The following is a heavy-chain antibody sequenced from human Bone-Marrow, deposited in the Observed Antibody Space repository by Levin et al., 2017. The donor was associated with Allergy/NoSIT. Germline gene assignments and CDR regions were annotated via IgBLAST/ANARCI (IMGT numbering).Heavy chain of an antibody. CDR2: IYYNGKS. CDR3: ARAIPSGGNSYYYYYMDV. V-gene: IGHV4-59*01. J-gene: IGHJ6*03. CDR1: GGSISSYY. Sequence: SCPVSGGSISSYYWTWIRQAPERRLEWIGYIYYNGKSNYNPSLKTRVSISIDTSKNLFSLSLSSVTAADSAIYYCARAIPSGGNSYYYYYMDVWGKGITVTVSS. D-gene: IGHD4-23*01.